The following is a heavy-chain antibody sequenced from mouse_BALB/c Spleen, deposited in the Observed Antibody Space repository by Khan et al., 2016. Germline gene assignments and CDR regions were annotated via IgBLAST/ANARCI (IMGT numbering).Heavy chain of an antibody. CDR2: INPSNGGT. CDR1: GYTFTSYY. V-gene: IGHV1S81*02. D-gene: IGHD2-4*01. CDR3: TRGGYDYIY. Sequence: VQLKESGAELVKPGASVKLSCKAFGYTFTSYYMYWVKQRLGQGLEWIGEINPSNGGTIFNVKLKRKATLTVANASSTAYMQLSSLTSEDSAVYYFTRGGYDYIYWSQGTTLTVSS. J-gene: IGHJ2*01.